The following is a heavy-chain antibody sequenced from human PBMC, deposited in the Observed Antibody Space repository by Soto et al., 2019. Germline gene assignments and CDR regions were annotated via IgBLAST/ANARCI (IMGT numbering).Heavy chain of an antibody. CDR2: IYYCGST. CDR3: ARHSSATADFQH. Sequence: QLQLQESGPGLVKPSETLSLTCTVSGGSISSSSYYWGWIRQPPGKGLEWLGSIYYCGSTYYNPSLKSRVTISVDTSKNQFSLKLSAVTAADTAVYYCARHSSATADFQHWGQGTLVTVSS. J-gene: IGHJ1*01. D-gene: IGHD2-2*01. V-gene: IGHV4-39*01. CDR1: GGSISSSSYY.